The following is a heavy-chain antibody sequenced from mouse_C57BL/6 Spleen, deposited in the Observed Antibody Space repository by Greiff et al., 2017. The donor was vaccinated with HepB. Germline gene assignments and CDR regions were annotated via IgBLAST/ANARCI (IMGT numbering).Heavy chain of an antibody. CDR3: ARDSDYVLY. CDR1: GYSITSGYY. CDR2: ISYDGSN. J-gene: IGHJ3*01. Sequence: DVHLVESGPGLVKPSQSLSLTCSVTGYSITSGYYWNWIRQFPGNKLEWMGYISYDGSNNYNPSLKNRISITRDTSKNQFFLKLNSVTTEDTATYYCARDSDYVLYWGQGTLVTVSA. D-gene: IGHD2-4*01. V-gene: IGHV3-6*01.